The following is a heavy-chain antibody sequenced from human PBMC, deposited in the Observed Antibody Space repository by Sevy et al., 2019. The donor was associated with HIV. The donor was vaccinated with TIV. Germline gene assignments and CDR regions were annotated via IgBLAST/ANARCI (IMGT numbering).Heavy chain of an antibody. CDR1: GGSITSFY. CDR3: EGENAWGRGYS. D-gene: IGHD1-26*01. J-gene: IGHJ4*02. CDR2: IYYNGHI. Sequence: WETLSLTCTVSGGSITSFYWNWIRQPPGKVLEWIANIYYNGHINYNPSLKSRVTLSLDTSKNQFSLRLSSVTAADTAMYYCEGENAWGRGYSWGQGTLVTVSS. V-gene: IGHV4-59*12.